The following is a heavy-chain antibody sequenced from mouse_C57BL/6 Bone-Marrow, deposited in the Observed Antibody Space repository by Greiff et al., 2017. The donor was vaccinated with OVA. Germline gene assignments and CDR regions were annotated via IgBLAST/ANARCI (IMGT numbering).Heavy chain of an antibody. CDR2: INPYNGGT. Sequence: EVQLQQSGPVLVKPGASVKMSCKASGYTFTDYYMNWVKQSHGKSLEWIGFINPYNGGTSYNQKFKGKATLTVDKSSSTAYMELNSLTSEDSAVYYCASPLGRSFAYWGQGTLVTVSA. CDR3: ASPLGRSFAY. J-gene: IGHJ3*01. V-gene: IGHV1-19*01. D-gene: IGHD4-1*01. CDR1: GYTFTDYY.